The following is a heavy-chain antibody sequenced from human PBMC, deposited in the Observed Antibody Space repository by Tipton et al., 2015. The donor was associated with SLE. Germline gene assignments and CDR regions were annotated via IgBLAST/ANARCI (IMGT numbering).Heavy chain of an antibody. V-gene: IGHV3-48*03. CDR2: ISSSGSTI. J-gene: IGHJ4*02. Sequence: SLRLSCAASGFTFSSYEMNWVRQAPGKGLEWVSYISSSGSTIYYADSVKGRFTISRDNAKNSLYLQMNSLRAEDTAVYYCAKDGGVYDSSGYYGYWGQGTLVTVSS. CDR3: AKDGGVYDSSGYYGY. D-gene: IGHD3-22*01. CDR1: GFTFSSYE.